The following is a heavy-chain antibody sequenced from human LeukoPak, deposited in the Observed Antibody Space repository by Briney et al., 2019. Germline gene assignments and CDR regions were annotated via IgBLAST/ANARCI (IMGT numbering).Heavy chain of an antibody. Sequence: LSLTCTVSGGSISSSNYYWGWIRQPPGKGLEWVSYISGSSGIIDYADSVRGRFTISRDNAKNSLYLQMNSLRAEDTAVYYCARGSTYYESSGQVPFDYWGQGTLVTVSS. V-gene: IGHV3-11*04. CDR3: ARGSTYYESSGQVPFDY. CDR1: GGSISSSNYY. D-gene: IGHD3-22*01. CDR2: ISGSSGII. J-gene: IGHJ4*02.